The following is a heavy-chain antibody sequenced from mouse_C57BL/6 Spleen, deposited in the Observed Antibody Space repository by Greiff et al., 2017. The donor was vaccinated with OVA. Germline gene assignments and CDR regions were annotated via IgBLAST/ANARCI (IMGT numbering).Heavy chain of an antibody. J-gene: IGHJ2*01. V-gene: IGHV1-82*01. CDR3: ATTVADY. D-gene: IGHD1-1*01. CDR2: ISPGDGDT. CDR1: GYAFSSSW. Sequence: QVQLQQSGPELVKPGASVKISCKASGYAFSSSWMNWVKQRPGKGLEWIGRISPGDGDTNYNGKFKGKATLTADKSSSTAYMQLSRLTSEDSAVYFCATTVADYWGQGTTLTVSS.